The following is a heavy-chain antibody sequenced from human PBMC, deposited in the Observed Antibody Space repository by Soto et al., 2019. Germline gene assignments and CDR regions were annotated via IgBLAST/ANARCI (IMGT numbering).Heavy chain of an antibody. CDR1: GFTFSSYG. CDR2: ISYDGSNK. V-gene: IGHV3-30*18. J-gene: IGHJ4*02. CDR3: AKDDCTNGVCYRFDY. D-gene: IGHD2-8*01. Sequence: QVQLVESGGGVVQPGRSLRLSCAASGFTFSSYGMHWVRQAPGKGLEWVAVISYDGSNKYYADSVKGRFTISRDNSKNTLYLQMNSLRAEDTAVYYCAKDDCTNGVCYRFDYWGQGTLVTVSS.